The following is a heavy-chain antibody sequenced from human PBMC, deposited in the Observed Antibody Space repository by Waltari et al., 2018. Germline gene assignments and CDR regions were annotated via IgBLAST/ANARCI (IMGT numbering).Heavy chain of an antibody. CDR1: GYSFTSYW. CDR2: IYPGDSDT. J-gene: IGHJ3*02. V-gene: IGHV5-51*01. CDR3: ARRVATLSGSYGGHDAFDI. Sequence: EVQLVQSGAEVKKPGESLKTSCKGSGYSFTSYWIGWVRQMPGKGLEWMGIIYPGDSDTRYSPSFQGQVTISADKSISTAYLQWSSLKASDTAMYYCARRVATLSGSYGGHDAFDIWGQGTMVTVSS. D-gene: IGHD3-16*01.